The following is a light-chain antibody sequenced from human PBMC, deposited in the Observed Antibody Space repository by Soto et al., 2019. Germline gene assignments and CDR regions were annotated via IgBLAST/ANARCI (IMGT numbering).Light chain of an antibody. CDR3: ATWDDSLNGVYV. Sequence: QSVLTQPPSASGAPGQGVTISGSGSTANIGSNYVYWYQQLPGTAPKLLIYRNNQRPSGVPDRFSGSKSGTSASLDISGLRSDDEADYFCATWDDSLNGVYVFGTGTKVTVL. V-gene: IGLV1-47*01. J-gene: IGLJ1*01. CDR1: TANIGSNY. CDR2: RNN.